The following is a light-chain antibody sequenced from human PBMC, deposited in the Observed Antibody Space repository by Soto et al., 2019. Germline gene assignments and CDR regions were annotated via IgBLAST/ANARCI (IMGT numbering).Light chain of an antibody. V-gene: IGLV3-21*02. CDR3: QVWDSSSDHVV. Sequence: SSELTQPPSVSVAPGQTARITCGGNNIGRKSVQWYQQKAGQAPVLVVYDDSDRPSGIPDRFSGSNSGNTATLTISRVEAGDEADYYCQVWDSSSDHVVFGGGTKLTVL. J-gene: IGLJ2*01. CDR1: NIGRKS. CDR2: DDS.